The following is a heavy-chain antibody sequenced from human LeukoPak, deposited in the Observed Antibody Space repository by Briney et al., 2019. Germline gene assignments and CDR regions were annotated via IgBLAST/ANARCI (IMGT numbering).Heavy chain of an antibody. Sequence: SETLSLTCTVSGGSISSSTYCWGWIRQPPGKGLEWIGSIYYSGSTYYNPSLKSRVTISVDTSKNQFSLKLSSVTAADTAVYYCARTGYLGIDYWGQGTLVTVSS. CDR1: GGSISSSTYC. J-gene: IGHJ4*02. CDR2: IYYSGST. CDR3: ARTGYLGIDY. V-gene: IGHV4-39*01. D-gene: IGHD1-26*01.